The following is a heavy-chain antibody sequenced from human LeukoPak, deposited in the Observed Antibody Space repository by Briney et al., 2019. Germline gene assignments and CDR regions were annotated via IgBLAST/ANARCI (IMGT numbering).Heavy chain of an antibody. D-gene: IGHD3-22*01. CDR2: IYYSGST. Sequence: PSETLSLTCTVSGGSISSGGYYWSWIRQHPGKGLEWSGYIYYSGSTYYNPSLKSRVTISVDTSKNQFSLKLSSVTAADTAVYYCAKDHESDGYPCLDHWGLGTLVTVSS. V-gene: IGHV4-31*03. J-gene: IGHJ4*02. CDR3: AKDHESDGYPCLDH. CDR1: GGSISSGGYY.